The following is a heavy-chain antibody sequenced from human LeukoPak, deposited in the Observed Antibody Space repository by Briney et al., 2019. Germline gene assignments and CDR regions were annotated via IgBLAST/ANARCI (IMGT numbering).Heavy chain of an antibody. D-gene: IGHD2-15*01. CDR3: ARDLAMGSCCSCG. V-gene: IGHV3-21*01. CDR2: ISSSSSYI. Sequence: GGSLRLSCAASGFTFSSYSMNWVRQAPGKGLEWVSSISSSSSYIYYADSVKGRFTISRDNAKNSLYLQMNSLRAEDTAVYYCARDLAMGSCCSCGWGQGTLVTVSS. J-gene: IGHJ4*02. CDR1: GFTFSSYS.